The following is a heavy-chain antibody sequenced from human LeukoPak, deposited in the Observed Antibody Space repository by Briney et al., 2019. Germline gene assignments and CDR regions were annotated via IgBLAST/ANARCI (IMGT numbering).Heavy chain of an antibody. CDR1: GYTFTGYY. CDR2: INPNSGGT. D-gene: IGHD6-19*01. J-gene: IGHJ4*02. Sequence: GASVKVSCKASGYTFTGYYMHWVRQAPGQGLEWMGWINPNSGGTNYAQKFQGRVTMTRDTSISTAYMELSRLRSDDTAVYYCARAEEAVAGKAPFDYWGQGTLVTVSS. V-gene: IGHV1-2*02. CDR3: ARAEEAVAGKAPFDY.